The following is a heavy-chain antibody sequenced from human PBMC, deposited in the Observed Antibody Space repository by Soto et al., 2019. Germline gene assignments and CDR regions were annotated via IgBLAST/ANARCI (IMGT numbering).Heavy chain of an antibody. V-gene: IGHV3-30-3*01. CDR3: ARDTGDSSSWFFGYYYYYGMDV. CDR1: GFTFSSYA. J-gene: IGHJ6*02. Sequence: GGSLRLSCAAAGFTFSSYAMHWVRKAPGKGLEWVAVISYDGSNKYYADSVKGRFTISRDNSKNTLYLQMNSLRAEDTAVYYCARDTGDSSSWFFGYYYYYGMDVWGQGTTVTVSS. CDR2: ISYDGSNK. D-gene: IGHD6-13*01.